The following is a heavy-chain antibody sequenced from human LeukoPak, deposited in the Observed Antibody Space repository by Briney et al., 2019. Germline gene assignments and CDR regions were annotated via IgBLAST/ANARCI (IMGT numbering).Heavy chain of an antibody. J-gene: IGHJ4*02. CDR2: IYPGDSDT. CDR1: GYNFTSHW. CDR3: VRPTHSFGWTHYFDY. D-gene: IGHD6-19*01. Sequence: GESLKISCKGSGYNFTSHWIGWVRQMPGKGLEWMGIIYPGDSDTRYSPSFQGQVTISADKSITTAYLQWSSLKASDTAMYYCVRPTHSFGWTHYFDYWGQGTLVTVSS. V-gene: IGHV5-51*01.